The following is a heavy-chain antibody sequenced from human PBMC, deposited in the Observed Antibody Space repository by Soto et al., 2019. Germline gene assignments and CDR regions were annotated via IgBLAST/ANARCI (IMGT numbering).Heavy chain of an antibody. J-gene: IGHJ6*02. CDR1: GGSISSGGYY. Sequence: TSETLSLTCTVSGGSISSGGYYWSWIRQHPGKGLEWIGYIYYSGSTYDNPSLKSRVTISVDTSKNQFSLKLSSVTAADTAVYYCARGLGGLYYYYGMDVWGQGTTVTVSS. D-gene: IGHD3-16*01. CDR3: ARGLGGLYYYYGMDV. CDR2: IYYSGST. V-gene: IGHV4-31*03.